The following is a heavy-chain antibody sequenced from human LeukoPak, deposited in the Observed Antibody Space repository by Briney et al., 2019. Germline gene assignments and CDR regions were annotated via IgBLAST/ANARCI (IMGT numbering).Heavy chain of an antibody. CDR2: IYTSGST. J-gene: IGHJ4*02. D-gene: IGHD6-13*01. V-gene: IGHV4-4*07. Sequence: PSETLSLTYTVSGRSISRYYWSWIRQPAGKGLEWIGRIYTSGSTNYNPSLKSRVTMSVDTSKNQFSLKLSSVTAADTAVYYCARDTGSSWYYFDYWGQGTLVTVSS. CDR1: GRSISRYY. CDR3: ARDTGSSWYYFDY.